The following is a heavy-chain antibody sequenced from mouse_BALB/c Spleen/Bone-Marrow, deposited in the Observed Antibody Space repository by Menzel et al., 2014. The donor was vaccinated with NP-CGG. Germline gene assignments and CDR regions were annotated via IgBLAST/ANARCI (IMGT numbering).Heavy chain of an antibody. V-gene: IGHV1S56*01. Sequence: QVQLQQSGPELVKPVASVRISCKASGYTFTSYYIHWVKQRPGQGLEWIGWIYPGNVNTKYNEKFKGKATLTADKSSSTAYMQLSSLTSEDSAVYFCTRWVVGRDYAMDYWGQGTSVTVSS. CDR1: GYTFTSYY. J-gene: IGHJ4*01. CDR3: TRWVVGRDYAMDY. D-gene: IGHD1-1*01. CDR2: IYPGNVNT.